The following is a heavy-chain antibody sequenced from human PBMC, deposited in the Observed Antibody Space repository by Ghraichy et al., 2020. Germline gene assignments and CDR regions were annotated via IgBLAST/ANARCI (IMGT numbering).Heavy chain of an antibody. D-gene: IGHD1-7*01. V-gene: IGHV3-11*01. CDR1: GFTFSDYY. J-gene: IGHJ4*02. CDR2: INVRGDSI. CDR3: ARDPHRTGTTEFDY. Sequence: GESLNISCEASGFTFSDYYMGWFRQAPGQGLQWVSYINVRGDSIHYADSVKGRFTISRDNAKSSVYLQMNSLRAEDTAMYYCARDPHRTGTTEFDYWGQGTLVTVSS.